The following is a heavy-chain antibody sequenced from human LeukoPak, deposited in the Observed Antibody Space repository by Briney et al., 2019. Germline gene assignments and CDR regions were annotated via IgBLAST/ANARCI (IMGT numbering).Heavy chain of an antibody. V-gene: IGHV3-9*01. CDR2: ISWNSDSI. J-gene: IGHJ4*02. D-gene: IGHD3-22*01. Sequence: GGSLRLSCAASGFTLDDYAMHWVRQAPGKGLEWVSGISWNSDSIGYADSVKGRFTISRDNAKNSLYLQMNSLRAEDTALYYCAKSLGRYYDSSGYPTLYYFDYWGQGTLVTVSS. CDR3: AKSLGRYYDSSGYPTLYYFDY. CDR1: GFTLDDYA.